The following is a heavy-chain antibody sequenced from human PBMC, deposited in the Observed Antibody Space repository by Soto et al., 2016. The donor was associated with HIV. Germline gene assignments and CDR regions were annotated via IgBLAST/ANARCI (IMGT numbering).Heavy chain of an antibody. V-gene: IGHV3-11*05. J-gene: IGHJ4*02. CDR1: GFTFNDYY. CDR2: ISSSSYYT. Sequence: QVQLVESGGGVVKPGGSLRLSCAASGFTFNDYYMSWIRQAPGKGLQWVSYISSSSYYTNYTDSVKGRFTISRDNAKNSVYLQMNSLRAEDTAVYYCARDKQWLGRGPYYFDYWGQGALVTVLL. D-gene: IGHD6-19*01. CDR3: ARDKQWLGRGPYYFDY.